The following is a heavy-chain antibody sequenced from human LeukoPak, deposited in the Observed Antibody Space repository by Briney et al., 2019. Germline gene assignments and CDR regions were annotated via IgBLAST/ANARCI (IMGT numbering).Heavy chain of an antibody. V-gene: IGHV4-38-2*01. CDR2: IYHSGST. J-gene: IGHJ3*02. CDR1: GYSISSGYY. Sequence: SETLSLTCAVSGYSISSGYYWGWIRQPPGKGLEWIGSIYHSGSTYYNPSLKRRVTISVDTPKNQFSLKLSSVTAADTAVYYCARLSPDYYDSSVGAFDIWGQGTMVTVSS. D-gene: IGHD3-22*01. CDR3: ARLSPDYYDSSVGAFDI.